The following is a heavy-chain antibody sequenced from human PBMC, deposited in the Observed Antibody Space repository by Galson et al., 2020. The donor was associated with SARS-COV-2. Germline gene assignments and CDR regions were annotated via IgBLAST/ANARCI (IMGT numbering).Heavy chain of an antibody. Sequence: GESLKISCKASGYTFTGYHIHWVRQAPGQGPEWMGWINPNSGDTQYPQKFQGWVTMTRDTSISTAYMELSRLTSEDTAVYYCAKDSGSHYYIDVWGKGTTVTVSS. J-gene: IGHJ6*03. CDR1: GYTFTGYH. V-gene: IGHV1-2*04. CDR2: INPNSGDT. CDR3: AKDSGSHYYIDV. D-gene: IGHD3-10*01.